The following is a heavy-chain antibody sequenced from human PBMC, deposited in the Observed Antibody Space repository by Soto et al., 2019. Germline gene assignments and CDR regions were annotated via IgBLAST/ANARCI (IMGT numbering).Heavy chain of an antibody. D-gene: IGHD1-26*01. V-gene: IGHV1-69*13. CDR2: IIPIFGTA. CDR1: GCTFSSYA. CDR3: ARDRFSGSYLGDY. J-gene: IGHJ4*02. Sequence: SVKVSCMATGCTFSSYAISWVRQAPGQGLEWMGGIIPIFGTANYAQKFQGRVTITADESTSTAYMELSSLRSEDTAVYYCARDRFSGSYLGDYWGQGTLVTVSS.